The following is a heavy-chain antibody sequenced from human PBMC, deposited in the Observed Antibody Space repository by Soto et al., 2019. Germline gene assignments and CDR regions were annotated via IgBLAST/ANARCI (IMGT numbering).Heavy chain of an antibody. J-gene: IGHJ4*02. D-gene: IGHD3-10*01. V-gene: IGHV4-39*01. Sequence: PSETLSLTCTVSGGSISSSSYYWGWIRQPPGKGLEWIGSIYYSGSTYYNPSLKSRVTISVDTSKNQFSLKLSSVTAADTAVYYCARLLLNPRIIDYWGQGTLVTVSS. CDR3: ARLLLNPRIIDY. CDR1: GGSISSSSYY. CDR2: IYYSGST.